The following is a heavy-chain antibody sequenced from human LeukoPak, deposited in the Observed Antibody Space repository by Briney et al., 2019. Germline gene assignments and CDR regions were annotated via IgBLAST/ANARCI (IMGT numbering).Heavy chain of an antibody. CDR2: INSNSGAT. Sequence: ASVKVSCKASGYTFTDYYMRWVRQAPGQGPEWMGWINSNSGATNYAQKFQGRVTMTRDTSISTVYMELSSLRSDDTAVYYCARGRDRGASTPFDYWGQGTLVTVSS. J-gene: IGHJ4*02. D-gene: IGHD1-26*01. CDR1: GYTFTDYY. CDR3: ARGRDRGASTPFDY. V-gene: IGHV1-2*02.